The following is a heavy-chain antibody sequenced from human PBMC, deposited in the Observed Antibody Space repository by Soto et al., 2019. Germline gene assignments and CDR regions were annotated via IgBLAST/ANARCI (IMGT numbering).Heavy chain of an antibody. CDR3: ASVRAHYFDN. Sequence: HVQLQESGPRLVKPSQTLSLTCTVSGASISSGDDYWRWIRQPPGKGLEWLGFIFYDGSTYYNPYLKSRLTISVNTSKNQFALSLSSGTAADTAVYYCASVRAHYFDNWGQGTLVTVSS. J-gene: IGHJ4*02. V-gene: IGHV4-30-4*01. CDR2: IFYDGST. CDR1: GASISSGDDY.